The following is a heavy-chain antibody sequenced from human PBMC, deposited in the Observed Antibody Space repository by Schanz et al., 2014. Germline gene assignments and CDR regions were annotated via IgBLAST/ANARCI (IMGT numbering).Heavy chain of an antibody. D-gene: IGHD3-9*01. V-gene: IGHV3-23*04. J-gene: IGHJ4*02. Sequence: EVQLVESGGGVVQPGRSLRLSCAASGFTFSNYAMHWVRQAPGKGLEWVSTLSGSGAGTFYADSVKGRFTISRDNSENTLYLQMNSLRAEDTAVYYCAKDHAGSDILTALGNWGQGTLVTVSS. CDR2: LSGSGAGT. CDR1: GFTFSNYA. CDR3: AKDHAGSDILTALGN.